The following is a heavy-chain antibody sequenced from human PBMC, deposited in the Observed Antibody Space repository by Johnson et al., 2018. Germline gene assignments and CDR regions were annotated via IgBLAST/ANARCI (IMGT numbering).Heavy chain of an antibody. CDR3: AKDLRISGPYYYYMDV. CDR1: GYTFTSYY. D-gene: IGHD3-10*01. J-gene: IGHJ6*03. Sequence: QVQLVQSGAEVKKPGASVKVSCKASGYTFTSYYMHWVRQAPGQGLEWMGIINPSGGSTSYAQKFQGRVTMTRDTSTSTVYMELSSRRSEDTAVYYWAKDLRISGPYYYYMDVWGKGTTFTVSS. V-gene: IGHV1-46*01. CDR2: INPSGGST.